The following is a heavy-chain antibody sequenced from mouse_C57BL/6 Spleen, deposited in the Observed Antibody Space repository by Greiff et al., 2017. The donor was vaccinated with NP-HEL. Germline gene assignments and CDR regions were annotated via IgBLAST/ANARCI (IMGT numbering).Heavy chain of an antibody. V-gene: IGHV1-69*01. D-gene: IGHD2-5*01. CDR1: GYTFTSYW. CDR3: ARYSNYQDYAMDY. Sequence: QVQLQQPGAELVMPGASVKLSCKASGYTFTSYWMHWVKQRPGQGLEWIGENDPSDSYTNYNQKFKGKSTLTVDKSSSTAYMQLSSLTSEDSAVYYCARYSNYQDYAMDYWGQGTSVTVSS. CDR2: NDPSDSYT. J-gene: IGHJ4*01.